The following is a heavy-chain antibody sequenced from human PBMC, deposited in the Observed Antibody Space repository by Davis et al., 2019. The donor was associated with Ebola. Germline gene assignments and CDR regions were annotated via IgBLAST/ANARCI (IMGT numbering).Heavy chain of an antibody. D-gene: IGHD3-22*01. CDR3: ARHYHDSNNLPPGGY. CDR2: IYYSGST. V-gene: IGHV4-39*01. CDR1: GGSISSNSYY. Sequence: PGGSLRLSCTVSGGSISSNSYYWGWIRQPPGKGLDWIWHIYYSGSTYYNPSLKSRVTISVDTSKNQFSLKLSSVTAADTAVYYCARHYHDSNNLPPGGYWGQGTLVTVSS. J-gene: IGHJ4*02.